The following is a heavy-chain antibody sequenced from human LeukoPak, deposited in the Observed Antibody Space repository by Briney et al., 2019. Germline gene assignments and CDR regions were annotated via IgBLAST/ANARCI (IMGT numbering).Heavy chain of an antibody. V-gene: IGHV4-39*01. CDR1: GGSISSSSHY. J-gene: IGHJ3*02. CDR3: ARSHIVAVTGFAFDI. CDR2: IYYSGST. D-gene: IGHD2-21*02. Sequence: HSETLSLTCTVSGGSISSSSHYWGWIRQTPGKGLEWIGSIYYSGSTYYNPSLKSRITISVDTSKNQFSLEVSSVTAADTTVYYCARSHIVAVTGFAFDIWGQGTLVTVSS.